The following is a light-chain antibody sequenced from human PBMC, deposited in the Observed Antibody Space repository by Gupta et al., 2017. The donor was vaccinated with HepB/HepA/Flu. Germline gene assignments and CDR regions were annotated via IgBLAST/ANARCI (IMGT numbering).Light chain of an antibody. Sequence: SYELTQPPSVSVSPGQTASITCSGDKLGDKYAYWYQQKPGQSPVLVIYQDSKRPSGIPERFSGSNSGNTATLTISGTQAMDEADYYCQAWDSSWVFGGGTKLTVL. CDR3: QAWDSSWV. J-gene: IGLJ3*02. CDR1: KLGDKY. CDR2: QDS. V-gene: IGLV3-1*01.